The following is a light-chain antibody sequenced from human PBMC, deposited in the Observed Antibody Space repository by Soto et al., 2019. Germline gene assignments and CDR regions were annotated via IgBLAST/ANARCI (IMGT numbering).Light chain of an antibody. V-gene: IGLV2-11*01. CDR2: DVS. J-gene: IGLJ2*01. Sequence: QSALTQPHSVSGYPGQSVTISCTGTSSDVGAYNYVSWYQQHPGKAPKLMIFDVSKRPSGVPDRFSGSKSGNTASLTISGLQAEDEADYSCCSYAGSYTWVFGGGTKLTVL. CDR1: SSDVGAYNY. CDR3: CSYAGSYTWV.